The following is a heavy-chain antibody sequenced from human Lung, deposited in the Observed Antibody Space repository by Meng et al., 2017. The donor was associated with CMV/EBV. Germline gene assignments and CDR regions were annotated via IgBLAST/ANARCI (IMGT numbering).Heavy chain of an antibody. CDR1: GFSFSNYW. D-gene: IGHD2-21*01. Sequence: GGSLRLSCPASGFSFSNYWMHWVRQAPGKGLVWVSRININGGTTNYADSVKGRFTISRDNAKNTLYLQMNSLRAEDAGVYYCTSMYLAVWGQGTLVTVSS. CDR2: ININGGTT. CDR3: TSMYLAV. J-gene: IGHJ4*02. V-gene: IGHV3-74*01.